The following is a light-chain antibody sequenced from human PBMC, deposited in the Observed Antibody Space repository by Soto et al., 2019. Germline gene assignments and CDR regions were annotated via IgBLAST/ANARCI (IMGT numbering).Light chain of an antibody. CDR1: QAITTD. CDR3: LQLDSYPLT. J-gene: IGKJ4*01. CDR2: AAS. Sequence: IQLTQSPSSLSASVGDRVTITCRASQAITTDLAWYQQKRGKPPKLLIYAASTLQIGVPSRFSGSGSGTHFTLTIRSLQPEEFATYYCLQLDSYPLTFGGGTTVEIK. V-gene: IGKV1-9*01.